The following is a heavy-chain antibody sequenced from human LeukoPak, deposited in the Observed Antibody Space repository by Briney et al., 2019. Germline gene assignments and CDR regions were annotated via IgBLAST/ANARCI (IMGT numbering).Heavy chain of an antibody. D-gene: IGHD4-17*01. CDR3: ARGYGDYSFDY. J-gene: IGHJ4*02. V-gene: IGHV3-53*01. CDR2: IYSGGST. CDR1: GFTFTSAW. Sequence: GGSLRLSCGASGFTFTSAWMNWVRQAPGKGLEWVSVIYSGGSTYYADSVKGRFTISRDNSKNTLYLQMNSLRAEDTAVYYCARGYGDYSFDYWGQGTLVTVSS.